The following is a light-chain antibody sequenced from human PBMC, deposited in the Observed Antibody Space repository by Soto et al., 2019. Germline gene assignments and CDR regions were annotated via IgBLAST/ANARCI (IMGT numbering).Light chain of an antibody. Sequence: QAVLTQPPSASGTPGQRVTISCSGSSSNIGRNTVNWYQQLPGTAPKLLIYSNNQRPSGVPDRLSCSKSGTSASLAISGLQSEDEADYYCAAWDDSLNAVVFGGGTQLTVL. CDR3: AAWDDSLNAVV. V-gene: IGLV1-44*01. CDR2: SNN. J-gene: IGLJ2*01. CDR1: SSNIGRNT.